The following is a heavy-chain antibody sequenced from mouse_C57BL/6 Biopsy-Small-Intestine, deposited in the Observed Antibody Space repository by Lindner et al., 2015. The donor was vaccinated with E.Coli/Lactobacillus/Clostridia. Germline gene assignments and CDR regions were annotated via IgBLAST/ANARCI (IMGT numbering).Heavy chain of an antibody. V-gene: IGHV1-19*01. CDR3: ARSGDFGGFDY. CDR2: INPYNGGT. Sequence: VQLQESGPVLVKPGASVKMSCKASGYTFTDYYMNWVKQSHGKSLEWIGVINPYNGGTSYNQKFKGKATLTVNKSSSTAYMELNSLTSEDSAVYYCARSGDFGGFDYWGQGTTLTVSS. D-gene: IGHD3-1*01. J-gene: IGHJ2*01. CDR1: GYTFTDYY.